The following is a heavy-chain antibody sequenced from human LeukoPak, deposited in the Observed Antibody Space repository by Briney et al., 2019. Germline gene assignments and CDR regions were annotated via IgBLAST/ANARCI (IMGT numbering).Heavy chain of an antibody. CDR3: ARSGARAYSSSWYRAPFDY. CDR1: GGSFSGYY. J-gene: IGHJ4*02. Sequence: SETLSLTCGVYGGSFSGYYWSWIRQPPGKGLEWIGEINHSGSTNYNPSLKSRVTISVDTSKNQFSLKLSSVTAADTAVYYCARSGARAYSSSWYRAPFDYWGQGTLVTVSS. CDR2: INHSGST. V-gene: IGHV4-34*01. D-gene: IGHD6-13*01.